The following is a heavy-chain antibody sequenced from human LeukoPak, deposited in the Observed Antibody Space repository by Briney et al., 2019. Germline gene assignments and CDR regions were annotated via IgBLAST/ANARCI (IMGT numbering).Heavy chain of an antibody. CDR1: GGSISSYY. D-gene: IGHD3-9*01. Sequence: SETLSLTCTVSGGSISSYYWSWIRQPPGKGLEWIGYIYYSGSTNYNPSLKSRVTISVDTSKNQFSLKLSSVTAADTAVYYCARVLPGDRYYDILTGYENYYYYGMDVWGKGTTVTVSS. CDR3: ARVLPGDRYYDILTGYENYYYYGMDV. CDR2: IYYSGST. J-gene: IGHJ6*04. V-gene: IGHV4-59*01.